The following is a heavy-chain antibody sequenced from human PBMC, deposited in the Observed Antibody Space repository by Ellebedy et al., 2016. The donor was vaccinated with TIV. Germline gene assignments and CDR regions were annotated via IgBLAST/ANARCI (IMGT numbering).Heavy chain of an antibody. V-gene: IGHV1-46*01. Sequence: ASVKVSXXASGYTFTSYGISWVRQAPGQGLEWMGIINPSGGSTSYAQKFQGRVTITADESTSTAYMELSSLRSEDTAVYYCARSLMVRGVSYYGMDVWGQGNTVTVSS. CDR2: INPSGGST. D-gene: IGHD3-10*01. J-gene: IGHJ6*02. CDR1: GYTFTSYG. CDR3: ARSLMVRGVSYYGMDV.